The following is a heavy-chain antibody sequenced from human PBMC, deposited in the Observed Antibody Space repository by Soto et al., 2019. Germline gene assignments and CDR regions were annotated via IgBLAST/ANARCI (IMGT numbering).Heavy chain of an antibody. Sequence: QVQLVESGGGVVQPGRSLRLSCAASGFTFSSYAMYWVRQPPGKGLEWVAEIWYDGDNKYYADSVKGRFTISRDNSANTVFLQMDSLRAEATAVYYCAREYSLAVVLPGYWGQGTLVNVSS. J-gene: IGHJ4*02. CDR1: GFTFSSYA. CDR2: IWYDGDNK. D-gene: IGHD2-15*01. V-gene: IGHV3-33*01. CDR3: AREYSLAVVLPGY.